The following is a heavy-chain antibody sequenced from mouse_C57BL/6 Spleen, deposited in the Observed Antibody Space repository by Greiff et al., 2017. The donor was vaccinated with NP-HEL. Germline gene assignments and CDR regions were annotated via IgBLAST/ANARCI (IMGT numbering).Heavy chain of an antibody. CDR1: GYTFSSYW. D-gene: IGHD2-3*01. CDR2: IYPGSGST. V-gene: IGHV1-55*01. CDR3: ARGLSNDGYPYYYAMDY. Sequence: VQLQQPGAELVKPGASVKMSCKASGYTFSSYWITWVKQRPGQGLEWIGDIYPGSGSTNYNEKFKSKATLTVDTSSSTAYMQLSSLTSEDSAVYYCARGLSNDGYPYYYAMDYWGQGTSVTVSS. J-gene: IGHJ4*01.